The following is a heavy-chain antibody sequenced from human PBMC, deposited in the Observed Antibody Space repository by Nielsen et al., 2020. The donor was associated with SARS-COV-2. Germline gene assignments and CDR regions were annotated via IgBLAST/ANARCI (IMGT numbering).Heavy chain of an antibody. J-gene: IGHJ4*02. D-gene: IGHD4-23*01. CDR2: IYYRGST. CDR3: ASLGGNSVY. V-gene: IGHV4-39*01. CDR1: GGSISSSRYY. Sequence: SETLSLTCTVSGGSISSSRYYWGWIRQPPGKGLEWIGSIYYRGSTYYNPSLKSRVTISVDTSKNQFSLKLSSVTAADTAVYYCASLGGNSVYWGQGTLVTVSS.